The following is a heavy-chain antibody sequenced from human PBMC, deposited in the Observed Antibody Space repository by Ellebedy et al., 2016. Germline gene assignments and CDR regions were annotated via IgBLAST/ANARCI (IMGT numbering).Heavy chain of an antibody. J-gene: IGHJ4*02. D-gene: IGHD3-10*01. CDR2: INHSGST. CDR3: ARHAPHYYGSGSHLDY. CDR1: GGSFSGYY. Sequence: SETLSLTCAVYGGSFSGYYWSWIRQPPGKGLEWIGEINHSGSTNYNPSLKSRVTISVDTSKNQFSLKLSSVTAADTAVYYCARHAPHYYGSGSHLDYWGQGTLVTVSS. V-gene: IGHV4-34*01.